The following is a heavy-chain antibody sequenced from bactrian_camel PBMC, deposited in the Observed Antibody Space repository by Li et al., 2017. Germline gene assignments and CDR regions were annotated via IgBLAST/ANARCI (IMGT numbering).Heavy chain of an antibody. Sequence: HVQLVESGGGLVQSGGSLRLSCVASGFAYGSYCLAWLRQAPGKEREGVAIIDSFGSTTYAHSVEGRFTISRDDAENTLYLQLSSLKIEDTAMYYCALGYAKESNVLGPRGQGTQVTVS. CDR3: ALGYAKESNVLGP. J-gene: IGHJ4*01. CDR2: IDSFGST. CDR1: GFAYGSYC. D-gene: IGHD5*01. V-gene: IGHV3S55*01.